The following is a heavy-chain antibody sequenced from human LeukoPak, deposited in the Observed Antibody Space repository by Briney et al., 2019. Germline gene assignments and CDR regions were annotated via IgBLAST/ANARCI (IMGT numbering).Heavy chain of an antibody. D-gene: IGHD6-19*01. CDR1: GITFSPFS. Sequence: GGSLRLSCAASGITFSPFSISWVRQAPGKGLEWVSYISSSSNDIYYADSVKGRFTISRDNAKNSVFLQMNSLRADDTAVYYCTRETRSSSAYYGAYFCMDVWGKGTRVTVSS. CDR3: TRETRSSSAYYGAYFCMDV. CDR2: ISSSSNDI. J-gene: IGHJ6*03. V-gene: IGHV3-48*01.